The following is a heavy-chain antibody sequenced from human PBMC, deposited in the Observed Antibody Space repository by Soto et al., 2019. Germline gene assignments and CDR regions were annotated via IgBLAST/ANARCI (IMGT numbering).Heavy chain of an antibody. CDR1: GFTFSDDY. D-gene: IGHD1-26*01. CDR3: ARVTTSSGAYYYYDMDV. CDR2: ISGGGGTI. V-gene: IGHV3-11*01. Sequence: LRLSCAASGFTFSDDYMSWIRQAPGKGLEWLSYISGGGGTIYYADSVKGRFTVSRDNAKNSLYLQINSLRAEDTAVYYCARVTTSSGAYYYYDMDVWGQGTTVTVSS. J-gene: IGHJ6*02.